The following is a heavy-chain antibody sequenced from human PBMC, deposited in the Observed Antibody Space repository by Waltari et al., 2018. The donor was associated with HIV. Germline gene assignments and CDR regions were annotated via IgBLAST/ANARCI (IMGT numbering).Heavy chain of an antibody. D-gene: IGHD3-10*01. CDR2: ISYDETNE. Sequence: QVQLVESGGGVAQPGRSLRLSCAASGFSFRHYARHWVRQAPGKGLEWLTLISYDETNEYYTDSVRGRFTISRDNSKNMLYLQMNNLRPEDTAIYYCVVSSFDYWGQGTLVTVSS. CDR1: GFSFRHYA. J-gene: IGHJ4*02. CDR3: VVSSFDY. V-gene: IGHV3-30*03.